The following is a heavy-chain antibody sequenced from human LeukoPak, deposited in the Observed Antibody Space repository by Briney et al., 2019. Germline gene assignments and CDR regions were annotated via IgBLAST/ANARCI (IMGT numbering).Heavy chain of an antibody. V-gene: IGHV3-23*01. Sequence: GGSLRLSCAASGFTFNNYAMSWVRQAPGKGLEWVSGISDGGGSTYYADSVRGRFTISRDNAKNSLYLQMNSLRAEDTAVYYCARDAPGYSSSWNEGLFDYWGQGTLVTVSS. CDR1: GFTFNNYA. D-gene: IGHD6-13*01. CDR3: ARDAPGYSSSWNEGLFDY. CDR2: ISDGGGST. J-gene: IGHJ4*02.